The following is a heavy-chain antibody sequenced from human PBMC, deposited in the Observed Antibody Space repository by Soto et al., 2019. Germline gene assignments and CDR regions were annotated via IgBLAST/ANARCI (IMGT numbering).Heavy chain of an antibody. V-gene: IGHV1-69*13. J-gene: IGHJ4*02. Sequence: ASVKVSCKASGGTFSSYAISWVRQAPGQGLEWMGGIIPIFGSTNYAQKFQGRVTITADESTSTAYMELSSLRSEDTAVYYCATSLGIVVVTAIRYFDYWRQGALVPVSS. CDR3: ATSLGIVVVTAIRYFDY. CDR1: GGTFSSYA. CDR2: IIPIFGST. D-gene: IGHD2-21*02.